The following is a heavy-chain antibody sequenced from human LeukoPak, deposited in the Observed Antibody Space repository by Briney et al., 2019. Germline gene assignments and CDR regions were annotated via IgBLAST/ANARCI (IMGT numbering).Heavy chain of an antibody. V-gene: IGHV4-59*01. J-gene: IGHJ5*02. CDR1: GGSIRSYY. D-gene: IGHD6-13*01. CDR3: ARVPRIEAGATGDWFDP. Sequence: SETLSLTCNVSGGSIRSYYWSWIRQPPGKGLEWIGYIYYSGSTNYNPSLKSRVTISVDTSKNQFSLKVSSVTAADTAVYYCARVPRIEAGATGDWFDPWGQGTVVTVSS. CDR2: IYYSGST.